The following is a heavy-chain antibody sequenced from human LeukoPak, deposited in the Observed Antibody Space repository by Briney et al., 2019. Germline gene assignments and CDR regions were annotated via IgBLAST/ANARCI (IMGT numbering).Heavy chain of an antibody. D-gene: IGHD2-21*01. J-gene: IGHJ4*02. CDR1: GFTLSTFE. CDR3: TRESGPPSFHIKY. Sequence: GGSLRLSCAASGFTLSTFEMNWVRQAPGKGLEWVSCVSGSGSTKAYSDSVKGRFIISKDNAKNSLYLEMNNLRAEDTAVYYCTRESGPPSFHIKYWGQGILDTVSS. CDR2: VSGSGSTK. V-gene: IGHV3-48*03.